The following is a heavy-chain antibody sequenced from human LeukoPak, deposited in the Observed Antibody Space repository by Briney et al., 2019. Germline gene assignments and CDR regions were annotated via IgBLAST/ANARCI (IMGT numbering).Heavy chain of an antibody. V-gene: IGHV1-18*01. Sequence: ASVKVSCKASGYTFTSYGISWVRQAPGQGLEWMGWISAYNGNTNYAQKLQGRVTMTTDTSTSTAYVELRSLGSDDTAVYYCARDGAYGGNDYWGQGTLVTVSS. D-gene: IGHD4-23*01. CDR3: ARDGAYGGNDY. J-gene: IGHJ4*02. CDR2: ISAYNGNT. CDR1: GYTFTSYG.